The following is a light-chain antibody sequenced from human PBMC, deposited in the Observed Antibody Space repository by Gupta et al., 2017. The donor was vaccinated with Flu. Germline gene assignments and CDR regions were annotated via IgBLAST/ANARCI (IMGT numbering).Light chain of an antibody. Sequence: SYDLTQPPSVSVPPRQTASITCSGDNLGDQYVCWYQQKPAQSPVLVIYQDNKRPSGIPERFAGSNSGNTATLTISGTQAMDEADYYCQAWDTSTYYVFGTGTKVTVL. CDR2: QDN. CDR1: NLGDQY. CDR3: QAWDTSTYYV. V-gene: IGLV3-1*01. J-gene: IGLJ1*01.